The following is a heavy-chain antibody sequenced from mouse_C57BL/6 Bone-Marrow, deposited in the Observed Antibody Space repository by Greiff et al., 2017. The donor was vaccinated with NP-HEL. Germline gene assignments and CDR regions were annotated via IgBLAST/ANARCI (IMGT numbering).Heavy chain of an antibody. J-gene: IGHJ3*01. Sequence: EVQLQQSGPELVKPGASVKMSCKASGYTFTDYNMHWVKQSHGKSLEWIGYINPNNGGTSYNQKFKGKATLTLNKSSSTAYMELRSLTSEDSAVYYCARGLWLLRGFAYWGQGTLVTVSA. CDR2: INPNNGGT. D-gene: IGHD2-3*01. CDR3: ARGLWLLRGFAY. CDR1: GYTFTDYN. V-gene: IGHV1-22*01.